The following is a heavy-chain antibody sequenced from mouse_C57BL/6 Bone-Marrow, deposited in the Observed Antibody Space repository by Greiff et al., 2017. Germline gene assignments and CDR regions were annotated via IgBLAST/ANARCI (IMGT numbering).Heavy chain of an antibody. D-gene: IGHD1-3*01. CDR3: ARYNGLWYFDV. V-gene: IGHV2-2*01. J-gene: IGHJ1*03. CDR2: IWRGGST. Sequence: QVQLQQSGPGLVQPSQSLSITCTVSGFSLTSYGVHWVRQSPGKGLEWLGVIWRGGSTDYNAAFISRLSISKDNSKSQVFFKMNSLQADDTAIDYCARYNGLWYFDVWGTGTTVTVSS. CDR1: GFSLTSYG.